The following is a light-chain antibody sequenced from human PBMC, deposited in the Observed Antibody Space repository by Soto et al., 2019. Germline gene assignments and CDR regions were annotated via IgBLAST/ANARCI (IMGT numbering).Light chain of an antibody. J-gene: IGLJ2*01. CDR2: EVN. CDR3: SSYAGSNTVV. V-gene: IGLV2-8*01. Sequence: QSVLTQPPSASGSPGQAVTISCTGTSSDVGAYKFVSWYQQYPGKAPKLMIYEVNKRPSGVPDRFSGSKSGNTASLTISGLQAEDEADYYCSSYAGSNTVVFGGGTKLTVL. CDR1: SSDVGAYKF.